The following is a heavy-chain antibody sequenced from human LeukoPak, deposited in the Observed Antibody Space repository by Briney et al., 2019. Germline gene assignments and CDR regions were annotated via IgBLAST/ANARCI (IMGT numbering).Heavy chain of an antibody. D-gene: IGHD6-13*01. V-gene: IGHV1-8*01. Sequence: ASVKVSCKASGYTFTSYDINWVRQATGQGLEWIGWMNPNSGNTGYAQKFQGRVTMTRNTSISTAYMELSSLRSEDTAVYYCAILLGSYSSSWNYWGQGTLVTVSS. CDR2: MNPNSGNT. CDR1: GYTFTSYD. J-gene: IGHJ4*02. CDR3: AILLGSYSSSWNY.